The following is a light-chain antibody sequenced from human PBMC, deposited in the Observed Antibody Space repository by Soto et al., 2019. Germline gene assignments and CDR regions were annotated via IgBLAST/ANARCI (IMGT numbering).Light chain of an antibody. J-gene: IGLJ2*01. CDR3: LLSYADGGG. V-gene: IGLV7-46*01. CDR1: TGAVTSGHY. CDR2: DTT. Sequence: QAVVTQEPSLTVSPGGTVTLTCGSNTGAVTSGHYPYWYQQKPGQAPKTLIYDTTNKHSWTPARFSGSLLGGKAALTLSGGQAEDEAEYYCLLSYADGGGFGGGTKLTVL.